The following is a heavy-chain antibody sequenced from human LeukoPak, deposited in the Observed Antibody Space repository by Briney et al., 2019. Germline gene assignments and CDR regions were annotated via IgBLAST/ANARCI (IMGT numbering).Heavy chain of an antibody. J-gene: IGHJ4*02. CDR2: AHFSGST. Sequence: SGTLSLTCSVSGGSISRHYWTWIRQPPGKGLEWIGYAHFSGSTNYNPSLKSRATASLDRAKNQISLTLTSVTAADTAVYFCARAKAAGSYDFWGQGTLVTVSS. V-gene: IGHV4-59*11. CDR3: ARAKAAGSYDF. D-gene: IGHD6-13*01. CDR1: GGSISRHY.